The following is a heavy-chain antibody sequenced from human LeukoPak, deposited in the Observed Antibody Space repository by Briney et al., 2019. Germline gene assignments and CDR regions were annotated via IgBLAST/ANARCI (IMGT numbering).Heavy chain of an antibody. J-gene: IGHJ5*02. D-gene: IGHD3-16*02. V-gene: IGHV1-69*04. CDR2: IIPILGIA. CDR3: ARLVLGELSLNWFDP. Sequence: SVKVSCKASGGTFSSYAISWVRQAPGQGLEWMGRIIPILGIANYAQKFQGRVTITADKSTSTAYMELSSLRSEDTAVCYCARLVLGELSLNWFDPWGQGTLVTVSS. CDR1: GGTFSSYA.